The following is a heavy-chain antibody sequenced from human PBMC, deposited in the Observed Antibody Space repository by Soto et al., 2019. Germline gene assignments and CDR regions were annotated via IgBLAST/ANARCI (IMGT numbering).Heavy chain of an antibody. CDR2: ISGYSGDI. Sequence: QVQLVQSGAEVKKPGASVKVSCMGSGYTFTRYAISWVRQAPGQGLEWMGWISGYSGDIDYAQKLKGRVTMTTDTSTSTAYMELRSLRSDDTAVYFCARGAGGYNWSPFDYWGQGTLVTVSS. V-gene: IGHV1-18*01. CDR1: GYTFTRYA. D-gene: IGHD1-20*01. J-gene: IGHJ4*02. CDR3: ARGAGGYNWSPFDY.